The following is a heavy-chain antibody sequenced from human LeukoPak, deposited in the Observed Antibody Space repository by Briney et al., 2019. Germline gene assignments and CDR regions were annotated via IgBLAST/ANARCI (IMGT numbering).Heavy chain of an antibody. D-gene: IGHD2-2*01. Sequence: SETLSLTCTVSGGSISSGGYYWSWIRQHPGKGLEWIGYIHYSGSAYYNPYLKSRVTISVDTSKNQFSLKLSSVTAADTAVYYCARAGWGYCSSTSCGGWFDPWGQGTLVTVSS. V-gene: IGHV4-61*08. CDR3: ARAGWGYCSSTSCGGWFDP. CDR2: IHYSGSA. J-gene: IGHJ5*02. CDR1: GGSISSGGYY.